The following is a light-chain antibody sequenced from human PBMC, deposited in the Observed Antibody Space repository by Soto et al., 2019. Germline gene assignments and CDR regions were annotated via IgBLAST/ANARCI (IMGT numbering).Light chain of an antibody. J-gene: IGLJ2*01. V-gene: IGLV2-14*01. CDR1: SSDIGTYNF. CDR3: SSDTTTSTLI. CDR2: EIN. Sequence: QSALTQPASVSGSPGQSITISCTGTSSDIGTYNFVSWYQQHPGKAPKLLIHEINNRPSGVSIRFSGSTSGNTASLTISGLQAEDEADYYCSSDTTTSTLIFGGGTKLTVL.